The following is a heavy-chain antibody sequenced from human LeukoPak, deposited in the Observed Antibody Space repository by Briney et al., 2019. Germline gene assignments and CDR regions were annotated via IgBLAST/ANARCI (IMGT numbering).Heavy chain of an antibody. D-gene: IGHD5-12*01. J-gene: IGHJ4*02. CDR2: INNRGTT. Sequence: SETLSLTGAVSGGSLSPHYWSWIRRPLGKGLEWIGEINNRGTTNYSPSLRGRATISVDTSKNQFSLRLTSVTAADTAIYYCARVPLWWLTPFDFWGQGTLATVSS. CDR3: ARVPLWWLTPFDF. V-gene: IGHV4-34*01. CDR1: GGSLSPHY.